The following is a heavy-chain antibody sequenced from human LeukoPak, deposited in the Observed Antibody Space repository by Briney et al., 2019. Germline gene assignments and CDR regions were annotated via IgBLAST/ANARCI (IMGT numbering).Heavy chain of an antibody. CDR2: INPSSGGT. Sequence: GASVKVSCKASGYTFTSHYVHWVRQAPGQGLEWMGIINPSSGGTSYAQKFQGRVTMTRDTSTSTVYMELSSLRSEDTAVYYCARDFGIVGTTWGYYFDHWGQGTLVTVSS. D-gene: IGHD1-26*01. J-gene: IGHJ4*02. CDR1: GYTFTSHY. V-gene: IGHV1-46*01. CDR3: ARDFGIVGTTWGYYFDH.